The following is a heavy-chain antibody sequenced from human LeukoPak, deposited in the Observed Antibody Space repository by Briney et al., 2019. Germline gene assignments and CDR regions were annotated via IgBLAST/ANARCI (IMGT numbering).Heavy chain of an antibody. V-gene: IGHV3-53*01. Sequence: GGSLRLSCAASGFTVSSNYMSWVRQAPGKGLEWVSVIYSGGSTYYADSVKGRFTISRDNSKNTLYLQMNSLRAEDTAVYYCARDVYYYDSSGYHYYYYGMDVWGQGTTVTVSS. CDR3: ARDVYYYDSSGYHYYYYGMDV. J-gene: IGHJ6*02. CDR2: IYSGGST. CDR1: GFTVSSNY. D-gene: IGHD3-22*01.